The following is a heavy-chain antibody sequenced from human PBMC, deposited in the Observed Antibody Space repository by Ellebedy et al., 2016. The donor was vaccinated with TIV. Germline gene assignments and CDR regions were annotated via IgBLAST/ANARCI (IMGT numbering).Heavy chain of an antibody. CDR1: GFIFSDYY. Sequence: PGGSLRLSCAASGFIFSDYYMSWIRQAPGKGLEWISYISSSGTSIYYADSVKGRFTITRDNAKNSLDLQMNSLRADDTAVYYCARDHEHRTAPLGWFDPWGQGSLVTVSS. J-gene: IGHJ5*02. D-gene: IGHD2-21*02. CDR2: ISSSGTSI. V-gene: IGHV3-11*01. CDR3: ARDHEHRTAPLGWFDP.